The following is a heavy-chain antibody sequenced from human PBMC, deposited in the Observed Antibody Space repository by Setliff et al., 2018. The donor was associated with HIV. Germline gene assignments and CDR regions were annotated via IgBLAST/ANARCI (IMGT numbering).Heavy chain of an antibody. J-gene: IGHJ3*02. CDR2: IYFSGST. V-gene: IGHV4-31*03. CDR1: DDSLDSAPFY. CDR3: ARASAERSSVRGLAIAFDI. D-gene: IGHD3-10*01. Sequence: ASETLSLTCSVSDDSLDSAPFYWAWIRQHPGQGPEWIGSIYFSGSTIYNPSLKSRIDISIDTSQRQFFLNLTSVTAADTAVYYCARASAERSSVRGLAIAFDIWGQGTMVTVSS.